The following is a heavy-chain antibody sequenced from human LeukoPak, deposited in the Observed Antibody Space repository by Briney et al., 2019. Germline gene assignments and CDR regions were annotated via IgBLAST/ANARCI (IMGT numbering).Heavy chain of an antibody. J-gene: IGHJ4*02. CDR2: MNPNIGNA. CDR1: GYTFTSYD. Sequence: ASVKVSCKASGYTFTSYDINWVRQATGQGLEWMGWMNPNIGNAGYAQKFQGRVTMTRNTSISTAYMELSSLRSEDTAVYYCAREGGAAASRGFDYWGQGTLVTVSS. CDR3: AREGGAAASRGFDY. D-gene: IGHD6-13*01. V-gene: IGHV1-8*01.